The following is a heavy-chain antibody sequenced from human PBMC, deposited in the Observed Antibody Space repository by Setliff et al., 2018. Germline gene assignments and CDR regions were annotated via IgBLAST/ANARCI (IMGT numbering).Heavy chain of an antibody. V-gene: IGHV3-23*01. CDR3: AKVRLDNVAYYYYYGMDV. CDR2: IGGSGDTT. Sequence: GGSLRLSCAASGFTFSTYALSWVRQAPGKGLEWVSAIGGSGDTTYYADSVKGRFTIPRDNSKNTLYVQMNSLRVEDTAVYYCAKVRLDNVAYYYYYGMDVWGQGTTVTVSS. J-gene: IGHJ6*02. CDR1: GFTFSTYA. D-gene: IGHD2-2*03.